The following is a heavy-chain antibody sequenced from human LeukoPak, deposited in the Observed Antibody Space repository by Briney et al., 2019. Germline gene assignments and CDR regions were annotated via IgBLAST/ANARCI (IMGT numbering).Heavy chain of an antibody. CDR3: VRDYKYTPDQ. D-gene: IGHD1-1*01. CDR1: GYTFTSYG. Sequence: ASVKVTCKASGYTFTSYGISWLRQAPAQGLAWMGWINTENRKSYFAQNLQGRYTMITDTSMSAAYMELWSLRSDETAVYYCVRDYKYTPDQWGQGSRVTVSS. V-gene: IGHV1-18*01. J-gene: IGHJ4*02. CDR2: INTENRKS.